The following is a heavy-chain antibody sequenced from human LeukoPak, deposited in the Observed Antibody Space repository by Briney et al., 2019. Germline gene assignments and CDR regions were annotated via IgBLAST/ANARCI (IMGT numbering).Heavy chain of an antibody. D-gene: IGHD6-6*01. CDR2: IYHSGST. V-gene: IGHV4-38-2*01. J-gene: IGHJ6*03. CDR3: ARSGGGESIAAIPQGVLSMSYYYYYMDV. Sequence: AETLSLTCAVSGYSISSGYYWGWIRQPPGKGLEWIGSIYHSGSTYYNPSLKSRVTISVDTSKNQFSLKLSSVTAADTAVYYCARSGGGESIAAIPQGVLSMSYYYYYMDVWGKGTTVTVSS. CDR1: GYSISSGYY.